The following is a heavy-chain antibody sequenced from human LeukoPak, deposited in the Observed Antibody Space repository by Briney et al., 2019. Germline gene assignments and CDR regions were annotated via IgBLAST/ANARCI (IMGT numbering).Heavy chain of an antibody. CDR3: ARVPEQQPNYMYV. CDR1: GGSISSSSYY. CDR2: IYYSGST. V-gene: IGHV4-39*01. D-gene: IGHD6-13*01. J-gene: IGHJ6*03. Sequence: PSETLSLSCTVSGGSISSSSYYWGWIRQPPGKGLEWIGSIYYSGSTYEDPSLNSRVSISIDRSKNQFSLKLNSVTAADTAVYYCARVPEQQPNYMYVWGKGTTGTLSS.